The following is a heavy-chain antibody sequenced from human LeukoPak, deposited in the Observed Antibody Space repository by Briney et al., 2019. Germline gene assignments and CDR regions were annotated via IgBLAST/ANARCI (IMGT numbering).Heavy chain of an antibody. J-gene: IGHJ3*02. Sequence: GESLKISCKASGYSFTIYWIGWVRQMPGKGLEWMAIIYPGDSDTRYSPSFQGQVTISADKSISAAYLQWSSLKASDTAMYYCARQLWGATGDAFNIWGQGTMVTVSS. CDR1: GYSFTIYW. CDR3: ARQLWGATGDAFNI. D-gene: IGHD7-27*01. V-gene: IGHV5-51*01. CDR2: IYPGDSDT.